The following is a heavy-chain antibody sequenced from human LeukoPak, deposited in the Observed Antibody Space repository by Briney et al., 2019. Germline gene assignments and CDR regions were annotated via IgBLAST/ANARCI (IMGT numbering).Heavy chain of an antibody. J-gene: IGHJ4*02. V-gene: IGHV3-11*01. CDR2: ISSSGSTI. D-gene: IGHD2-21*02. CDR3: ARDHPMYCGGDCHGLFDY. CDR1: GFTFSDYY. Sequence: PGGSLRLSCAASGFTFSDYYMSWIRQAPGKGLEWVSYISSSGSTIYYADSVKGRFTISRDNAKNSLYLQMNSLRAEDTAVYYCARDHPMYCGGDCHGLFDYWGQGTLVTVSS.